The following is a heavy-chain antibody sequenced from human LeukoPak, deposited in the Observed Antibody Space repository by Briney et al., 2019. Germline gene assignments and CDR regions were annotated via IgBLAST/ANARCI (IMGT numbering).Heavy chain of an antibody. D-gene: IGHD5-18*01. J-gene: IGHJ6*03. CDR3: ARDWHTATTDYYYYMDV. Sequence: ASVKVSCKASGYTFTSYDINWVRQATGQGLEWMGWMNPNSGNTGYAQKFQGRVTMTTDTSTSTAYMELRSLRSDDTAVYYCARDWHTATTDYYYYMDVWGKGTTVTVSS. V-gene: IGHV1-8*01. CDR2: MNPNSGNT. CDR1: GYTFTSYD.